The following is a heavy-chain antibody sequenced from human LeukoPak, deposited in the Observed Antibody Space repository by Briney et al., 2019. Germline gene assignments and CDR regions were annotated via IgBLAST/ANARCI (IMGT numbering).Heavy chain of an antibody. CDR3: TTRSPARYCSDGACYSSADY. CDR2: ISYDVGVK. Sequence: GGSLRLSCAASGFDFHNYVIHWVRQAPGKGLEWVAVISYDVGVKYHADSVKGRFTISRDSSSKTVYLQMNSLRTEDTAVYYCTTRSPARYCSDGACYSSADYWGQGTLVTVSS. V-gene: IGHV3-30-3*01. CDR1: GFDFHNYV. D-gene: IGHD2-15*01. J-gene: IGHJ4*02.